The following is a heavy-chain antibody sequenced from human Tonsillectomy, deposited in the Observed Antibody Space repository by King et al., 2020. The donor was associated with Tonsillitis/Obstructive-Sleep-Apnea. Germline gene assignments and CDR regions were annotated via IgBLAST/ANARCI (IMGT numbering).Heavy chain of an antibody. D-gene: IGHD3-3*01. CDR1: GFTFSSNY. CDR2: IYSGGST. CDR3: ARDTLAYYDFWSGYYADAFDI. J-gene: IGHJ3*02. V-gene: IGHV3-66*01. Sequence: VQLVESGGGLVQPGGSLRLSCAASGFTFSSNYMSWVRQAPGKGLEWVSVIYSGGSTYYADSVKGRFTISRDNSKNTLYLQMNSLRAEDTAVYYCARDTLAYYDFWSGYYADAFDIWGQGTMVTVSS.